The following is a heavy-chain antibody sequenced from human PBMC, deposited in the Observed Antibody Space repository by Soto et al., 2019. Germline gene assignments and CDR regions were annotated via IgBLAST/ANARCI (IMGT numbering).Heavy chain of an antibody. V-gene: IGHV4-30-4*01. CDR3: ARAWGDFYDLTQYYFDF. CDR2: IYYSGTT. Sequence: SETLSLTCSVSGGSIRGGDYYWSWIRQAPGKGLDFIGYIYYSGTTHYNPSLKSRVSMSVDTSKNEFSLRLSSVTAADTAVYYCARAWGDFYDLTQYYFDFWGPGTLVTVSS. J-gene: IGHJ4*02. CDR1: GGSIRGGDYY. D-gene: IGHD3-22*01.